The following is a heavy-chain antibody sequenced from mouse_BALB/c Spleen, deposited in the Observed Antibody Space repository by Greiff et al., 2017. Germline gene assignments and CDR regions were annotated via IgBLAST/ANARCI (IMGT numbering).Heavy chain of an antibody. V-gene: IGHV1S135*01. J-gene: IGHJ2*01. Sequence: EVQLQQSGPELVKPGASVTVSCKASGYAFTSYNMYWVKQSHGKSLEWIGYIDPYNGGTSYNQKFKGKATLTVDKSSSTAYMHLNSLTSEDSAVYYCALYYDYERYYFDYWGQGTTLTVSS. D-gene: IGHD2-4*01. CDR3: ALYYDYERYYFDY. CDR2: IDPYNGGT. CDR1: GYAFTSYN.